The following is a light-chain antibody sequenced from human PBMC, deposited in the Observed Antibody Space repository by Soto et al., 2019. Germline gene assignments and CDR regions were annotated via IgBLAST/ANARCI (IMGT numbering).Light chain of an antibody. V-gene: IGKV3-15*01. J-gene: IGKJ4*01. CDR3: QQYDVWPALT. CDR2: GAS. CDR1: QSVNNN. Sequence: EIVMTQSPATLSVSPGERVTLSCRASQSVNNNLAWYQQRPGQAPRLLIYGASTRASGVPDRFSGSGSGTEFILTISSLQSEDSAVYYCQQYDVWPALTFGGGTKVDIK.